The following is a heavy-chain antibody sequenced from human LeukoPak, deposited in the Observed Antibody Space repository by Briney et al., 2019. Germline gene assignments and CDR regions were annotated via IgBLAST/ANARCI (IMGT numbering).Heavy chain of an antibody. D-gene: IGHD3-22*01. CDR3: AREGYDSSGYYAETHDAFDI. CDR2: IKEDGSEK. J-gene: IGHJ3*02. Sequence: GGSLRLSCAASGFTFRDYWMSWVRQAPGKGLEWVANIKEDGSEKHYVDSVKGRFTISRDNAKNSLYLQSLYLQMNSLRAEDTAVYYCAREGYDSSGYYAETHDAFDIWGQGTMVTVSS. CDR1: GFTFRDYW. V-gene: IGHV3-7*01.